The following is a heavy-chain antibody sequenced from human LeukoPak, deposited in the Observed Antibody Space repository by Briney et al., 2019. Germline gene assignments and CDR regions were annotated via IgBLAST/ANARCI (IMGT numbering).Heavy chain of an antibody. D-gene: IGHD3-22*01. CDR1: GFTFSAYW. CDR2: INNDGSST. Sequence: GGSLRLSCAASGFTFSAYWMHWVRQGPGKGLEWVSRINNDGSSTTYADSVKGRFTISRDNAKNTLFLQMNSLRAEDTAVYYCVRDLELVYYDTSAYEYWGQGNLVTVSS. J-gene: IGHJ4*02. V-gene: IGHV3-74*01. CDR3: VRDLELVYYDTSAYEY.